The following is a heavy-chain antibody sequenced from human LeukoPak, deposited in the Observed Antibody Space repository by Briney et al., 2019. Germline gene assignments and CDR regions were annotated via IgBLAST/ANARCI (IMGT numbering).Heavy chain of an antibody. Sequence: PSETLSLTCTVSGGSISTRDYYWAWIRQPPGKGLEWIATIYYSGSTYYNPTLKSRVTISLDTSENQFSLRLSSVTAADTAVYYCARRYLPGFDYWGQGTLVTVSS. J-gene: IGHJ4*02. CDR1: GGSISTRDYY. CDR2: IYYSGST. V-gene: IGHV4-39*01. D-gene: IGHD2-2*01. CDR3: ARRYLPGFDY.